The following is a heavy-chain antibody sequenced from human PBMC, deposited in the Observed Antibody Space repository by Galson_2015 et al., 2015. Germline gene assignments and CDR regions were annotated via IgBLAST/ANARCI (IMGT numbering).Heavy chain of an antibody. J-gene: IGHJ4*02. D-gene: IGHD2-15*01. CDR1: GYTFTSYG. V-gene: IGHV1-18*01. CDR3: ARAGYCSGVCSLRGKNDY. Sequence: SVKVSCKASGYTFTSYGISWVRQAPGQGLGWMGWISAYNDKTNYAQKFQGRVTMTTDTSTSTAYMELRSLTSDDTAVYYCARAGYCSGVCSLRGKNDYWGQGTLVTVAS. CDR2: ISAYNDKT.